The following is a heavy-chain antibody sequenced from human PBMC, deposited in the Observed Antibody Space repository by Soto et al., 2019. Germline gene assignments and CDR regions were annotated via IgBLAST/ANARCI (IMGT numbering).Heavy chain of an antibody. D-gene: IGHD3-10*01. Sequence: GGSLRLSCAASGFTFSSYGMHWVRQAPGKGLGWVAVIWYDGSNKYYADSVKGRFTISRDNSKNTLYLQMNSLRAEDTAVYYCARDAYGSGIGYYYGMDVWGQGTTVTVSS. J-gene: IGHJ6*02. CDR2: IWYDGSNK. CDR1: GFTFSSYG. V-gene: IGHV3-33*01. CDR3: ARDAYGSGIGYYYGMDV.